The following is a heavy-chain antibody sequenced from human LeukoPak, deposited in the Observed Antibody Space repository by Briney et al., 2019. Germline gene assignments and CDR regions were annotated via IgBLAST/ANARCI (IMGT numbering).Heavy chain of an antibody. CDR2: MNPNSGNT. CDR3: ARAGAGGEINWFDP. J-gene: IGHJ5*02. Sequence: ASVKVSCKASGYTFTSYDINWVRQATGQGLEWMGWMNPNSGNTGYAQKFQGRVTMTRNTSISTPYMELSSLRSEDTAVYYCARAGAGGEINWFDPWGQGTLVTVSS. CDR1: GYTFTSYD. V-gene: IGHV1-8*01. D-gene: IGHD3-16*01.